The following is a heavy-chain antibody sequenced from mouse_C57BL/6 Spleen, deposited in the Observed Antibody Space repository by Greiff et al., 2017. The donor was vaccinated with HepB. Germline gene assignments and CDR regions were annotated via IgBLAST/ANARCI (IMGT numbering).Heavy chain of an antibody. J-gene: IGHJ2*01. V-gene: IGHV1-69*01. D-gene: IGHD2-3*01. CDR2: IDPSDSYT. CDR3: ARRGPDGPFDY. CDR1: GYTFTSYW. Sequence: QVQLQQSGAELVMPGASVKLSCKASGYTFTSYWMHWVKQRPGQGLEWIGEIDPSDSYTNYNQKFKGKSTLTVDKSSSTAYMQLSSLTSEDSAVYYCARRGPDGPFDYWGQGTTLTVSS.